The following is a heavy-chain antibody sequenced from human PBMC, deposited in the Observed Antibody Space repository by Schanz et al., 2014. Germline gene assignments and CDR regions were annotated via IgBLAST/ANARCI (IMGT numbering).Heavy chain of an antibody. CDR1: GYTFTGYY. CDR2: INPLNGCT. Sequence: QVQLVQSGAEVKKPGASVKVSCQTSGYTFTGYYLHWVRQIPTQGLEWVGWINPLNGCTNYAQKFQGRVSMTRDTSINTAYMELSSLTSADTAIYFCARDKSEHHLLFFDFWGQGALVTVSP. V-gene: IGHV1-2*02. J-gene: IGHJ4*02. CDR3: ARDKSEHHLLFFDF.